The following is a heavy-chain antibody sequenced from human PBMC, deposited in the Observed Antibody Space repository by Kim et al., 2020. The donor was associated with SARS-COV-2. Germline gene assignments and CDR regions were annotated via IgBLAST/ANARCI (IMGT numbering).Heavy chain of an antibody. Sequence: NTTPSLKSRVTASVDPSKNQFSLKRSSVTAADTAVYYCARVSSSSWSFDYWGQGTLVTVSS. V-gene: IGHV4-4*07. D-gene: IGHD6-13*01. CDR3: ARVSSSSWSFDY. J-gene: IGHJ4*02.